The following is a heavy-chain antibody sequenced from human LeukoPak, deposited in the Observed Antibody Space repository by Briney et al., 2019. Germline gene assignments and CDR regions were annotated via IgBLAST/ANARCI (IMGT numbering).Heavy chain of an antibody. V-gene: IGHV1-2*02. J-gene: IGHJ4*02. Sequence: ASVRVSCKASGYTFTGYYMHWVRQAPGQGLEWMGWIDPNSGDTKYAQKFQGRVTMTRDTSISTAYMELSRLKSDDTAVYYCATQRGSYLWGTDFDYWGQGTLVTVSS. CDR3: ATQRGSYLWGTDFDY. CDR2: IDPNSGDT. CDR1: GYTFTGYY. D-gene: IGHD3-16*01.